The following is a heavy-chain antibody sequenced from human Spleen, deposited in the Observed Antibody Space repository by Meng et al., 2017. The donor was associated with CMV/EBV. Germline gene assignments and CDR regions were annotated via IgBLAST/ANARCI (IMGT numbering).Heavy chain of an antibody. CDR3: ARDSWSYGGNSYNYFDP. D-gene: IGHD4-23*01. CDR2: IYHSGST. Sequence: SETLSLTCTVSGYSISSGYYWGWIRQPPGKGLEWIGSIYHSGSTYYNPSLKSRVTISVDTSKNQFSLKLSSVTAADTAVYYCARDSWSYGGNSYNYFDPWGQGTLVTVSS. V-gene: IGHV4-38-2*02. CDR1: GYSISSGYY. J-gene: IGHJ5*02.